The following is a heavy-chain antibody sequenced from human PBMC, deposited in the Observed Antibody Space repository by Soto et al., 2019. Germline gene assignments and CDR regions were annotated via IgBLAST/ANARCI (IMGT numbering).Heavy chain of an antibody. CDR2: INHNGST. V-gene: IGHV4-34*01. J-gene: IGHJ6*02. Sequence: SVTLSLTCPVAAGSISSYFSSRLRQTPAKGLEWIGEINHNGSTNYNPSLKSRVTISVDTSKNQFSLKLSSVTVADTAVYYCARGAIAGQQPYYYYGMDVWGQGTTVTVSS. CDR3: ARGAIAGQQPYYYYGMDV. D-gene: IGHD6-13*01. CDR1: AGSISSYF.